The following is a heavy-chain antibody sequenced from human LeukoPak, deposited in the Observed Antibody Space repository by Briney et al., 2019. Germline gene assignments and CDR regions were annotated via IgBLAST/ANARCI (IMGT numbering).Heavy chain of an antibody. CDR3: ARDPTTVTTFGWFAP. CDR2: IYYSGST. D-gene: IGHD4-17*01. Sequence: SETLSLTCTVSGGSISSYYWSWIRQPPGKGLEWIGYIYYSGSTNYNPSLKSRVTISVATSKNQFSLKLSSVTAADTAVYYCARDPTTVTTFGWFAPWGQGTLVTVSS. V-gene: IGHV4-59*01. J-gene: IGHJ5*02. CDR1: GGSISSYY.